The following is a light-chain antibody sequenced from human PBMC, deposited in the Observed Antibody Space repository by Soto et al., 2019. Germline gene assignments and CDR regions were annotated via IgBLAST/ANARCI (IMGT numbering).Light chain of an antibody. CDR2: DNN. CDR1: SSNIGAGYA. Sequence: QSVLTQPPSVSGAPGQRVTISCTGSSSNIGAGYAVHWYQQLPGKAPKLLMYDNNNRPSGVPKRFSGSKSGTSASLAIAGLQTEDEADYFCQSFDSSRRCLLFGGGTKLTVL. V-gene: IGLV1-40*01. CDR3: QSFDSSRRCLL. J-gene: IGLJ2*01.